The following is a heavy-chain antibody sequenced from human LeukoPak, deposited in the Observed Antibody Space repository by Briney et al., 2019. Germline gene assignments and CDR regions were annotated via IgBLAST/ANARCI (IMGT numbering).Heavy chain of an antibody. CDR1: RYTFTSYY. V-gene: IGHV1-46*01. J-gene: IGHJ3*02. Sequence: ASVKVSCKTSRYTFTSYYMHWVRQSPGQGVEWMGIINPSGGYTNYAQKFQGRVTMTRDTSTSREYMELSSLRSEDTSVDFCAGERDYGGNSDACDIWGQGKMVTVSS. CDR3: AGERDYGGNSDACDI. D-gene: IGHD4-23*01. CDR2: INPSGGYT.